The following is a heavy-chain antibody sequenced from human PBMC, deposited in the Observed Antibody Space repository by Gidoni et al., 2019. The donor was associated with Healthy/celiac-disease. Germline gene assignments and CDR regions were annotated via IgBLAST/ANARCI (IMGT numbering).Heavy chain of an antibody. CDR2: ISGRCGST. Sequence: EVQLLESGGGLVQPGGSLRLSCAAAGFTFSSYAMSWVRQAPGKGLEWVSAISGRCGSTYYADSVKGRFTISRDNSKNTLYLQMNSLRAEDTAVYYCAKVRGSIVVVVAATPGPFDYWGQGTLVTVSS. CDR1: GFTFSSYA. D-gene: IGHD2-15*01. J-gene: IGHJ4*02. V-gene: IGHV3-23*01. CDR3: AKVRGSIVVVVAATPGPFDY.